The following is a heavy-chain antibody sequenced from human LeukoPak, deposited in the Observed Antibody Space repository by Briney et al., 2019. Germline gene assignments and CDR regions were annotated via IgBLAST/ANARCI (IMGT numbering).Heavy chain of an antibody. CDR1: GGSISSYY. V-gene: IGHV4-59*08. CDR2: IYYSGST. J-gene: IGHJ2*01. D-gene: IGHD1-26*01. Sequence: SETLSLTCTVSGGSISSYYWSWIRQPPGKGLEWIGYIYYSGSTNYNPSLKSRVTISADTSKNQFSLKLSSVTAADTAVYYCARHVFRSDTNFDLWGRGTLVTVSS. CDR3: ARHVFRSDTNFDL.